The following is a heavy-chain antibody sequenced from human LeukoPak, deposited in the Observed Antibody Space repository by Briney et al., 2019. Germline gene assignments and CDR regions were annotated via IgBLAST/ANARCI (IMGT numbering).Heavy chain of an antibody. V-gene: IGHV4-39*07. D-gene: IGHD3-10*01. CDR1: GGSISSYY. CDR2: IFYSGDT. J-gene: IGHJ5*02. CDR3: AREAGDGPGSYNWFDP. Sequence: SETLSLTCTVSGGSISSYYWAWIRQPPGKGLEWIGSIFYSGDTYNNPSLKSRVSISVDTSKNQFSLKLSSVTAADTAVYYCAREAGDGPGSYNWFDPWGQGTLVTVSS.